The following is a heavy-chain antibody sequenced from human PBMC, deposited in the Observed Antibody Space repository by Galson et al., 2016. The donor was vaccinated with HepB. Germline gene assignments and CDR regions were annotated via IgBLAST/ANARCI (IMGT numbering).Heavy chain of an antibody. V-gene: IGHV3-74*01. CDR1: GFNFRDYW. D-gene: IGHD1-1*01. Sequence: SLRLSCAASGFNFRDYWMHWVRQAPGKGLVWVSHINSDESYTSYADSVKGRFTISRDNAKNMLYLQMNSLRAEDTAVYYCARINELDDYWGQGTLVTVSS. CDR2: INSDESYT. J-gene: IGHJ4*02. CDR3: ARINELDDY.